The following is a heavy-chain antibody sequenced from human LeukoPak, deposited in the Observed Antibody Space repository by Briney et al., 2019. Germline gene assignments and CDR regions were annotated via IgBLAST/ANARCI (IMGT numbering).Heavy chain of an antibody. V-gene: IGHV1-18*01. CDR2: ISAYNGNT. CDR1: GYTFTSYG. D-gene: IGHD1-26*01. J-gene: IGHJ5*02. Sequence: ASVKVSCKASGYTFTSYGISWVRQAPAQGLEWMGWISAYNGNTNYAQKLHGRVTMTTDTSTSTAYMELRSLRSDDTAVYYCATVIGPNWFDPWGQGTLVTVSS. CDR3: ATVIGPNWFDP.